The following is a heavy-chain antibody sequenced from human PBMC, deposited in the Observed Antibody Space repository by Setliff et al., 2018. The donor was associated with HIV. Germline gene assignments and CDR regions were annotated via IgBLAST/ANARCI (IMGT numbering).Heavy chain of an antibody. V-gene: IGHV3-15*01. D-gene: IGHD1-26*01. CDR2: IKTKTDGGTT. CDR1: GFNFNEAW. Sequence: GGSLRLSCATSGFNFNEAWMSWVRQAPGKGLEWVGRIKTKTDGGTTDYAAPVKGRFTISRDDSKKMLYLQMNSLKTEDTAVYYCTTRGTWDYRDYFDYWGQGTLVTVSS. J-gene: IGHJ4*02. CDR3: TTRGTWDYRDYFDY.